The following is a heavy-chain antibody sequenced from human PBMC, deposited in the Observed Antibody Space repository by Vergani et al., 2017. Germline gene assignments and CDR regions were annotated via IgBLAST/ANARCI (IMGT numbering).Heavy chain of an antibody. CDR3: ARVLAVAGTPFFDY. Sequence: EVQLVESGGGLVKPGGSLRLSCAASGFTFSSYSMNWVRQAPGKGLEWVSYISSSSSTIYYADSVKGRFTISRDNAKNSLYLQMNSLRAEDTAVYYCARVLAVAGTPFFDYWGQGTLVTVSS. D-gene: IGHD6-19*01. J-gene: IGHJ4*02. CDR1: GFTFSSYS. V-gene: IGHV3-21*05. CDR2: ISSSSSTI.